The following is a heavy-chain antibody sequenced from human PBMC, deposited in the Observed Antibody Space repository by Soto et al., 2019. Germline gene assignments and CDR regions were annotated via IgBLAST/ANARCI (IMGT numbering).Heavy chain of an antibody. Sequence: SETLSLTCAVYGGSFSGYCWNWVRQPPGKGLEWIGEINHSGNTNYNPSLKSRVTISVDTSKNQFSLNLRSVTAADTAVYYCARDAKSYYYDTTKYYFDNWGQGILVTVSS. CDR3: ARDAKSYYYDTTKYYFDN. V-gene: IGHV4-34*01. D-gene: IGHD3-9*01. CDR1: GGSFSGYC. J-gene: IGHJ4*02. CDR2: INHSGNT.